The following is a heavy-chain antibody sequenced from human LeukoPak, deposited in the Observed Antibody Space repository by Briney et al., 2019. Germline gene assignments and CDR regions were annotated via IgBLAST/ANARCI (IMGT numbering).Heavy chain of an antibody. Sequence: ASVKVSCKASGYTFTSYAMHWVRQAPGQRLEWMGWINAGNGNTKYSQKFQGRVTITRDTSASTAYMELSSLRSEDTAVYYCARSSGPRYYGSGSYLDAFDIWGQGTMVTVSS. J-gene: IGHJ3*02. D-gene: IGHD3-10*01. CDR1: GYTFTSYA. CDR2: INAGNGNT. V-gene: IGHV1-3*01. CDR3: ARSSGPRYYGSGSYLDAFDI.